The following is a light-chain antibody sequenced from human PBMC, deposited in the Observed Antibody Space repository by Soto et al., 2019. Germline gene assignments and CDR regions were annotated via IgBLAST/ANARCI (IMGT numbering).Light chain of an antibody. Sequence: QSALTQPASVSGSPGQSITISCTGTSSDVGNYNLVSWDQQHPGKAPKLMIYEGSKRPSGVSNRFSGSKSGNTASLTISILQAEDEADYYCCSYAGSSTYVFGTGTKVTVL. V-gene: IGLV2-23*01. J-gene: IGLJ1*01. CDR1: SSDVGNYNL. CDR2: EGS. CDR3: CSYAGSSTYV.